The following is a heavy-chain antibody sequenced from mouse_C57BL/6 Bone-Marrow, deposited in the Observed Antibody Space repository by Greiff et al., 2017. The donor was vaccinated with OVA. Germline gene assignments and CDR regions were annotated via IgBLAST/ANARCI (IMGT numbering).Heavy chain of an antibody. V-gene: IGHV1-5*01. CDR1: GYTFTSYW. CDR2: IYPGNSDT. J-gene: IGHJ1*03. Sequence: VQLQQSGTVLARPGASVKMSCKTSGYTFTSYWMHWVKQRPGQGLEWIGAIYPGNSDTSYNQKFKGKAKLTAVTSASTAYMELSSLTNEDSAVYYCLRLRYFDVWGTGTTVTVSS. CDR3: LRLRYFDV.